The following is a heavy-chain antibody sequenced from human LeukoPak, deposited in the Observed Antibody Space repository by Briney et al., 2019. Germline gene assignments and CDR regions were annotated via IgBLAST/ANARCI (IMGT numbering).Heavy chain of an antibody. Sequence: SETLSLTRSVSIGSISSSKWWSWVRQSPVKGLEWIGEIYLYGTTNYNPSFTSRVTMSVDRSRNQFSLKLTSVTAADTAVYCARQKWEQQGRDYYFNGLDVWGPGTTVIVSS. CDR3: RQKWEQQGRDYYFNGLDV. CDR2: IYLYGTT. D-gene: IGHD1/OR15-1a*01. J-gene: IGHJ6*02. CDR1: IGSISSSKW. V-gene: IGHV4-4*02.